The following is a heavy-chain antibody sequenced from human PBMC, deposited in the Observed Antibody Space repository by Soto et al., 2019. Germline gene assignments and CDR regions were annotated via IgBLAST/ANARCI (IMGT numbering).Heavy chain of an antibody. Sequence: ASVKVSCKASGGTFSSYAISWVRQAPGQGLEWMGGINPNSGGTNYAQKFQGRVTMTRDTSISTAYMELSRLRSDDTAVYYCASERYYDFWSGLDYWGQGTLVTVSS. CDR2: INPNSGGT. V-gene: IGHV1-2*02. CDR1: GGTFSSYA. CDR3: ASERYYDFWSGLDY. D-gene: IGHD3-3*01. J-gene: IGHJ4*02.